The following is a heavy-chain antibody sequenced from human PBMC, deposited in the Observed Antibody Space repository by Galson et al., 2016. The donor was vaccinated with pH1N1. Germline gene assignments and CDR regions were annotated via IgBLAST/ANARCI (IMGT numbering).Heavy chain of an antibody. D-gene: IGHD3-10*01. V-gene: IGHV1-18*01. J-gene: IGHJ5*02. CDR3: ARLSGSRWLDP. CDR1: GYMFTSYG. CDR2: ISGYNGNT. Sequence: QSGAEVKEPGASVKVSCKASGYMFTSYGITWVRQAPGQGVEWMGLISGYNGNTNYAQKFRGKLTMTTATSTTTAYMELRSLRSDDTAFYYCARLSGSRWLDPWGQGTLVTVSS.